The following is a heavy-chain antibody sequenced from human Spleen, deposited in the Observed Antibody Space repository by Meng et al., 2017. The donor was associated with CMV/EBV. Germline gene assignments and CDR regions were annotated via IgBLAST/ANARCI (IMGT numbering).Heavy chain of an antibody. CDR2: ISHNGYI. CDR3: ASLYCSSTSCYLNWFDP. CDR1: GASISSNY. Sequence: SETLSLTCTVSGASISSNYWSWNRRPPGKGLQYIGSISHNGYINYNPSLKGRVTISLDTSRNQLSLRLTSVTAADTAMYYCASLYCSSTSCYLNWFDPWGQGTLVTVSS. V-gene: IGHV4-59*01. J-gene: IGHJ5*02. D-gene: IGHD2-2*01.